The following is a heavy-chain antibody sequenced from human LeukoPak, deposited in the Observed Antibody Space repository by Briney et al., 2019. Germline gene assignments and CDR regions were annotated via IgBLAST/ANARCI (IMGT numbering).Heavy chain of an antibody. J-gene: IGHJ5*02. D-gene: IGHD3-16*02. V-gene: IGHV4-4*07. Sequence: SETLSLTCTVSGGSLRNYYWSWIRQPAGKGLEWIGRIYTSGSTNYNPSLKSRVTISVDTSKNQFSLKLSSVTAADTAVYYCARSLGITFGGIIVAGFDPWGQGTLVTVSS. CDR2: IYTSGST. CDR3: ARSLGITFGGIIVAGFDP. CDR1: GGSLRNYY.